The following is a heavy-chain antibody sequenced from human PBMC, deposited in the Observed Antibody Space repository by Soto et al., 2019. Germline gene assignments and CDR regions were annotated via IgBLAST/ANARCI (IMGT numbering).Heavy chain of an antibody. V-gene: IGHV4-61*01. CDR3: ARGVIAAAGTTNFDY. CDR1: GGSVSSGSYY. J-gene: IGHJ4*02. CDR2: IYYSGST. D-gene: IGHD6-13*01. Sequence: SATLSLTCTVSGGSVSSGSYYWSWIRQPPGKGLEWIGYIYYSGSTNYNPSLKSRVTISVDTSKNQFSLKLSSVTAADTAVYYCARGVIAAAGTTNFDYWGQGTLVTVSS.